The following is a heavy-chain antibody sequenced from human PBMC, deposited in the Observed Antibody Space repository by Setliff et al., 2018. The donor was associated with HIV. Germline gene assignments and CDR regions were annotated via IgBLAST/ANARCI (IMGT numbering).Heavy chain of an antibody. CDR2: VYYSGTT. Sequence: SETLSLTCTVSGGSISSSSYYWGLIRRPPGKGLEWIGSVYYSGTTYYNPSLKSRVTISVDTSKNQFSLKLSSVTAADTAVYYCARDPSRGFGEFFDYWGQGTLVTVSS. D-gene: IGHD3-10*01. V-gene: IGHV4-39*07. CDR1: GGSISSSSYY. CDR3: ARDPSRGFGEFFDY. J-gene: IGHJ4*02.